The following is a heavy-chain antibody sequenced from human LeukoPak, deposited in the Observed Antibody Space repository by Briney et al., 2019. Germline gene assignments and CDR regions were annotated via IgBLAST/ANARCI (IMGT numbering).Heavy chain of an antibody. CDR3: ARMGSDGMDV. CDR1: GGSISVYY. V-gene: IGHV4-59*01. Sequence: SETLSHTCTVSGGSISVYYWSWIRQPPGKGLEWIGYIYYSGNTNHNPSLKSRVTISVDTSKNQFSLKLSSVTAADTAVYYCARMGSDGMDVWGQGTTVTVSS. J-gene: IGHJ6*02. D-gene: IGHD5-24*01. CDR2: IYYSGNT.